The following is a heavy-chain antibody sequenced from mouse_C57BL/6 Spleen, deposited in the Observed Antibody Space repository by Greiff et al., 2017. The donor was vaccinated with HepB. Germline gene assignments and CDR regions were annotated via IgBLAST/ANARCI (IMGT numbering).Heavy chain of an antibody. D-gene: IGHD2-5*01. CDR3: ASSYYSNFYFDY. CDR1: GFNIKDYY. Sequence: VQLQQSGAELVKPGASVKLSCTASGFNIKDYYMHWVKQRTEQGLEWIGRIDPEDGETKYAPKFQGKATITADTSSNTAYMPLSSLTSEDTAVYYCASSYYSNFYFDYWGQGTTLTVSS. J-gene: IGHJ2*01. CDR2: IDPEDGET. V-gene: IGHV14-2*01.